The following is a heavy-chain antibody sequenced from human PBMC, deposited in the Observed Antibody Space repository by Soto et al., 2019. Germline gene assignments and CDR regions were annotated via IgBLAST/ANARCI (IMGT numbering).Heavy chain of an antibody. CDR2: ISGSGGST. Sequence: TGGSLRLSCAASGFTFSSYAMSWVRQAPGKGLEWVSAISGSGGSTYYADSVKGRFTISGDNSKNTFYLQMSSLRADDTAEYYCAKAGTHSYFDYWGLGTLVTVSS. D-gene: IGHD1-1*01. CDR3: AKAGTHSYFDY. CDR1: GFTFSSYA. V-gene: IGHV3-23*01. J-gene: IGHJ4*02.